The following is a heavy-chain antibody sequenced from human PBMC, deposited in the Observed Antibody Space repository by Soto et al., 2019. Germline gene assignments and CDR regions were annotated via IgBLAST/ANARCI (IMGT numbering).Heavy chain of an antibody. CDR3: ARGRTVNFYGVDV. CDR1: GYTFTDHF. D-gene: IGHD4-17*01. J-gene: IGHJ6*02. CDR2: INPHSGDT. V-gene: IGHV1-2*02. Sequence: QVQLVQSGAEVKKPGASVKVSYVASGYTFTDHFIHWVRQAPGQGLAWMGGINPHSGDTTYAQKFQGRVTLTRDTSSSAAYMELSRLRSDGTAVYYCARGRTVNFYGVDVWGQGSTVTVSS.